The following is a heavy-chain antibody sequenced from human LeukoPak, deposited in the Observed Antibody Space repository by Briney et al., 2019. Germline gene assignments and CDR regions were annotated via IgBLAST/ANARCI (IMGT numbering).Heavy chain of an antibody. V-gene: IGHV1-46*01. J-gene: IGHJ5*02. CDR2: INPSGGST. CDR1: GYTFTSYY. CDR3: ARELGEPGWFDP. D-gene: IGHD1-26*01. Sequence: ASVTVSCKASGYTFTSYYMHWVRQAPGQGLEWMGIINPSGGSTSYAQKFQGRVTVTRDTSTSTVYMELSSLRSEDTAVYYCARELGEPGWFDPWGQGTLVTVSS.